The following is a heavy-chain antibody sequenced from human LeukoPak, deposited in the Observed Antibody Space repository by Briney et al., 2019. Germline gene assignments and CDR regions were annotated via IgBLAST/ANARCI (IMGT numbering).Heavy chain of an antibody. CDR3: ATDMVRGVPSY. V-gene: IGHV1-18*01. CDR2: FSAYNGNT. CDR1: GYTFTSYG. J-gene: IGHJ4*02. Sequence: GASVKVSCEASGYTFTSYGISRVRQAPGQGLEWMGWFSAYNGNTNYAQKLQGRVTMTTDTSTSTAYMELRSLRSDDTAVYYCATDMVRGVPSYWGQGTLVTVSS. D-gene: IGHD3-10*01.